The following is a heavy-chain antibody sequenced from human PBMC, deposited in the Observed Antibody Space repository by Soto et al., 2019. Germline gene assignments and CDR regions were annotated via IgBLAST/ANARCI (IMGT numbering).Heavy chain of an antibody. Sequence: EVQLVESGGDLVQPGGSLRLSCAASGFTFSSYAMNWVRQAPGKGLDWISYISSGSNSVYYADSVRGRFTISRDNAKKALYLQMNSLRDEDTAVYYCGRVVDTGGNPISYWGQGTLVTVSS. CDR1: GFTFSSYA. V-gene: IGHV3-48*02. CDR2: ISSGSNSV. D-gene: IGHD2-8*02. CDR3: GRVVDTGGNPISY. J-gene: IGHJ4*02.